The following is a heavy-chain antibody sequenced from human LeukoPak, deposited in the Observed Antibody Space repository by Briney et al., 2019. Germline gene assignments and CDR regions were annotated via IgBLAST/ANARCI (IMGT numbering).Heavy chain of an antibody. D-gene: IGHD1-26*01. CDR3: ARDKLPDGRWEVDH. CDR2: IFSGGAGTT. CDR1: GFTLSAYT. V-gene: IGHV3-23*01. Sequence: GGSLRLYCAASGFTLSAYTMSWVRQPPGKGLEWVSTIFSGGAGTTYYVDSVKGRFTISRDNSKNTVYLQMSSLRAEDTAVYFCARDKLPDGRWEVDHWGQGTPVTVSS. J-gene: IGHJ4*02.